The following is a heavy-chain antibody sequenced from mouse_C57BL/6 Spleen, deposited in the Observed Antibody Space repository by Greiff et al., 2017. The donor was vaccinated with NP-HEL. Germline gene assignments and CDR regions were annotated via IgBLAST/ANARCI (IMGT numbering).Heavy chain of an antibody. D-gene: IGHD1-1*01. CDR3: ARYDYGSSYHFDY. Sequence: QVQLQQPGAELVRPGSSVKLSCKASGYTFTSYWMDWVKQRPGQGLEWIGNIYPSDSETHYNQKFKDKATLTVDKSSSTAYMQLSSLTSEDSAVYYCARYDYGSSYHFDYWGQGTTLTVSS. V-gene: IGHV1-61*01. CDR1: GYTFTSYW. J-gene: IGHJ2*01. CDR2: IYPSDSET.